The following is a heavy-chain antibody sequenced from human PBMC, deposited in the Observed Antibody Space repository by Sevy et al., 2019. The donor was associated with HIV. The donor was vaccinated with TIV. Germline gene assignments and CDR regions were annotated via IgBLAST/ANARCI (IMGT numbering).Heavy chain of an antibody. V-gene: IGHV4-59*13. CDR2: IYYSGST. D-gene: IGHD2-15*01. Sequence: SETLSLTCTVSGGSISSYYWSWIRQPPGKGLEWIGYIYYSGSTNYNPSLKSRVTISVDTSKNQFSLKLSSVTAADTAMYYCARQEDYYFDYWGQGTLVTVSS. CDR3: ARQEDYYFDY. CDR1: GGSISSYY. J-gene: IGHJ4*02.